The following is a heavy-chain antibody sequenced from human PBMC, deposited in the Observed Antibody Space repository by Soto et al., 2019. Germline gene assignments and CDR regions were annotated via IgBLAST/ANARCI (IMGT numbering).Heavy chain of an antibody. CDR1: GFTFSSYA. Sequence: PGGSLRLSCAASGFTFSSYAMSWVRQAPGKGLEWVSSFTNSAYYADSVKGRFTISRDNSKNTLYLQLNSLRVEDTAIYYCAKGGCISSACRGFAPWGQGTLVTVSS. V-gene: IGHV3-23*01. CDR3: AKGGCISSACRGFAP. CDR2: FTNSA. D-gene: IGHD3-3*02. J-gene: IGHJ5*02.